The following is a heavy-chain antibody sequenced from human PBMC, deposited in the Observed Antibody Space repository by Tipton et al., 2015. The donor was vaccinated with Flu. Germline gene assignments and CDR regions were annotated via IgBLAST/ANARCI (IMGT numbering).Heavy chain of an antibody. CDR3: ARRKTVTTRLTYFDY. CDR2: IYPSGNT. CDR1: GGSISSYY. D-gene: IGHD4-17*01. Sequence: TLSLTCTVSGGSISSYYWSWIRQPAGKGLEWIGRIYPSGNTNYNPSLQSRVTMSVDTSRNQFSLSLTSVTAADAAIYYCARRKTVTTRLTYFDYWGQGTLVTVSS. V-gene: IGHV4-4*07. J-gene: IGHJ4*02.